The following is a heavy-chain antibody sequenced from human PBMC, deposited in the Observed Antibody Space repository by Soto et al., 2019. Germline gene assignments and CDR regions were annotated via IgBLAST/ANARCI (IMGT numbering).Heavy chain of an antibody. CDR1: GGTFSSYA. Sequence: QVQLVQSGAEVKKPGSSVKVSCKASGGTFSSYAISWVRQAPGQGLEWMGGIIPIFGTANYAQKFQGRVMITADESTSTDYMELSSLRSEDTAVYYCARGWADYGDASNWFDPWGQGTLVTVSS. V-gene: IGHV1-69*01. CDR3: ARGWADYGDASNWFDP. D-gene: IGHD4-17*01. J-gene: IGHJ5*02. CDR2: IIPIFGTA.